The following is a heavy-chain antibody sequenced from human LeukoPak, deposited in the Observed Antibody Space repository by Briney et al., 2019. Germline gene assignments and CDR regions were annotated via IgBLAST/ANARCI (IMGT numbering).Heavy chain of an antibody. Sequence: GRSLRLSCTASGFTFGDYAMSWVRQAPGKGLEWVSFVRSKAYGGTKEYAASVKGRFTISRDDSISIAYPQMNILKTEDTAVYYCTRVDYRNCAVGIDYYMDVWAKGTTVTVSS. J-gene: IGHJ6*03. CDR3: TRVDYRNCAVGIDYYMDV. D-gene: IGHD4-11*01. CDR2: VRSKAYGGTK. CDR1: GFTFGDYA. V-gene: IGHV3-49*04.